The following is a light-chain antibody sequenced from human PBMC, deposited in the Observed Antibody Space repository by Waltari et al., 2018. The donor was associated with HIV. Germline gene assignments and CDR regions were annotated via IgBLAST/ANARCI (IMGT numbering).Light chain of an antibody. CDR1: KLGDRY. CDR3: QAWDSSTAV. Sequence: SYELTQPPSVSVSPGQTASITCSGDKLGDRYACWYYQKPGQSPVLVIYQDTKRPSGIPERFSRSNSGNTATLTISGTQAMDEADYYCQAWDSSTAVFGGGTKLTVL. J-gene: IGLJ2*01. CDR2: QDT. V-gene: IGLV3-1*01.